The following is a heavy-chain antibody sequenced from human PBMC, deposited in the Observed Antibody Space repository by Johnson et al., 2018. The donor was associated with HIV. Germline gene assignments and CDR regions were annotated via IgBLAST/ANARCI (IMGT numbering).Heavy chain of an antibody. CDR1: GFTFSSYG. Sequence: QVQLVESGGGLVQPGGSLRLSCAASGFTFSSYGMHWVRQAPGKGLEWVAVISYDGSNKYYADSVKGRFTISRDNSDNTLFLQMNSLRADDTAMYYCALSTSWSIAFDIWGQGTMVTISS. CDR2: ISYDGSNK. CDR3: ALSTSWSIAFDI. J-gene: IGHJ3*02. D-gene: IGHD6-13*01. V-gene: IGHV3-30*19.